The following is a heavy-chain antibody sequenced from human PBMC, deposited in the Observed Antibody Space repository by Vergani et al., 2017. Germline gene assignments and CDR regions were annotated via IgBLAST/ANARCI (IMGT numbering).Heavy chain of an antibody. D-gene: IGHD2-15*01. V-gene: IGHV4-39*01. Sequence: QVQLQESGPGLVKPSETLSLTCTVSGDSVISTDYHWGWIRQPPGKGLEWIGSMDYSGSTSYNPSLESRISISFETTKNQFTLRLTSVTAADTAVYYCASKRGACLAAYCHSYDFWGPGTLVGVSS. CDR1: GDSVISTDYH. CDR2: MDYSGST. J-gene: IGHJ4*02. CDR3: ASKRGACLAAYCHSYDF.